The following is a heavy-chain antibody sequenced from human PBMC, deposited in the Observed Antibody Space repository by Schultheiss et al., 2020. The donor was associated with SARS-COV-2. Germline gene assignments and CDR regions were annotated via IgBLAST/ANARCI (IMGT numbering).Heavy chain of an antibody. Sequence: SQTLSLTCAISGDSVSSNSVAWNWIRQSPSRGLEWLGRTYYRAKWYFDYAVSMKSRLTINPDTSKNQFSLQLNSVTPEDTAVYYCARDLNYYDSSGYFDYWGQGTLVTVSS. CDR2: TYYRAKWYF. D-gene: IGHD3-22*01. CDR1: GDSVSSNSVA. J-gene: IGHJ4*02. V-gene: IGHV6-1*01. CDR3: ARDLNYYDSSGYFDY.